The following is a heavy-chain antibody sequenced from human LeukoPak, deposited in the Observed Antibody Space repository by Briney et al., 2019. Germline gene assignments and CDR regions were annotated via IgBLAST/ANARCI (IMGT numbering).Heavy chain of an antibody. CDR3: ASPPQDIVVVVAATFDY. J-gene: IGHJ4*02. Sequence: GGSLRLSCAASGFTFSAYYMSWIRQAPGKGLEWVSYISSSGSTIYYADSVKGRFTISRDNAKNSLYLQMNSLRAEDTAVYYCASPPQDIVVVVAATFDYWGQGTLVTVSS. V-gene: IGHV3-11*01. D-gene: IGHD2-15*01. CDR1: GFTFSAYY. CDR2: ISSSGSTI.